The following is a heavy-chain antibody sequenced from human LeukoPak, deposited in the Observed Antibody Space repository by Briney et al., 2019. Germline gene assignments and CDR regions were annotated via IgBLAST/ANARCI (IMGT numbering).Heavy chain of an antibody. V-gene: IGHV3-23*01. CDR2: ISGSGGST. CDR1: GFTFSGYV. J-gene: IGHJ3*01. Sequence: PGGSLRLSCAASGFTFSGYVMTWVRQPPGKGLQWVADISGSGGSTYYADSVKGRFSISRDNSKNTMYLHMNSLGPEDTGVYYCVRAQISIFSSGDTLDVWGHGTVVTVSS. CDR3: VRAQISIFSSGDTLDV.